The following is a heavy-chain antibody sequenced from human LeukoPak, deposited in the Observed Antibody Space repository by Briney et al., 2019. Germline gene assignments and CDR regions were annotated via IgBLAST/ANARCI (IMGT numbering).Heavy chain of an antibody. V-gene: IGHV3-11*04. CDR2: VSSSGSII. D-gene: IGHD4-17*01. Sequence: GGSLRLSCAASGFTFSDYYMSWIRQAPGKGLEWVSYVSSSGSIISYADSVKGRFTISRDNAKNSLYLQMNSLGAEDTAVYYCAREKGTVFDYWGQGALVTISS. CDR1: GFTFSDYY. J-gene: IGHJ4*02. CDR3: AREKGTVFDY.